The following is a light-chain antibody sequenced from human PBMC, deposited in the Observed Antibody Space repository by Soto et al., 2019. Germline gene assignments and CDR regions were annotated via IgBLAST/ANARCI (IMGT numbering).Light chain of an antibody. CDR2: GAS. J-gene: IGKJ4*01. CDR3: QQYGRSLT. V-gene: IGKV3-20*01. Sequence: EIVLTQSPGTLSLSPGERATLSCRASQSVSSSYLAWYQQKPGQAPRLLIYGASSRATGIPDRFSGRGSGTDFTLTISRLEPEDFAVYYCQQYGRSLTFGGGTNVDIK. CDR1: QSVSSSY.